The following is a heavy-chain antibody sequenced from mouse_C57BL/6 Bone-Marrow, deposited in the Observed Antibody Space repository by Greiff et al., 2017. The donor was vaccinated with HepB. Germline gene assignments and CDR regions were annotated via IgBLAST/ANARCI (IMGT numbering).Heavy chain of an antibody. CDR3: SRILEVLREPFDV. Sequence: QVQLQQPGAELVRPGSSVKLSCKASGYTFTSYWMDWVKQRPGQGLEWIGNIYPSDSETHYNQKFKDKATLTVDKSSSTAYMQLSSLTSEDSAVYYCSRILEVLREPFDVWGTGTTVTVSS. V-gene: IGHV1-61*01. J-gene: IGHJ1*03. D-gene: IGHD1-1*01. CDR2: IYPSDSET. CDR1: GYTFTSYW.